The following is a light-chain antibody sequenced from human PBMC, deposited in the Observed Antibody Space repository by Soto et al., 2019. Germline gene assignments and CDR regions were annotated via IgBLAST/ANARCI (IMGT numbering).Light chain of an antibody. CDR3: QQYNNWPPVT. CDR2: GAS. V-gene: IGKV3D-15*01. CDR1: QSVSSN. Sequence: EILMTQSPATLSVSPGERASLSCRASQSVSSNLAWYQQKPGQAPRLLIYGASTRATGIPARFSGSGSGTEFTLTISSLQSEDFAVYYCQQYNNWPPVTFGGGTKVEIK. J-gene: IGKJ4*01.